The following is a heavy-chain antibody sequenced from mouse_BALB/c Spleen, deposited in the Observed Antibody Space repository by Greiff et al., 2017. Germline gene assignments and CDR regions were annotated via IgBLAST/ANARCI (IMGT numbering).Heavy chain of an antibody. D-gene: IGHD1-1*01. CDR3: ARNYYGSSHYFDY. CDR1: GFSLTDYG. CDR2: IWGGGST. J-gene: IGHJ2*01. Sequence: VKLMESGPGLVAPSQSLSITCTVSGFSLTDYGVSWIRQPPGKGLEWLGVIWGGGSTYYNSALKSRLSISKDNSKSQVFLKMNSLQTDDTAMYYCARNYYGSSHYFDYWGQGTTLTVSS. V-gene: IGHV2-6-5*01.